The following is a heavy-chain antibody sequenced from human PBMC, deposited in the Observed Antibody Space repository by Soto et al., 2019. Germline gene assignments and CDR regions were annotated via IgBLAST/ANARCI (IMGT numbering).Heavy chain of an antibody. J-gene: IGHJ6*02. Sequence: QVQLVQSGAEVKKPGASVKVSCKASGYTFTSYAMHWVRQAPGQRLEWMGWINAGNGNTKYSQKFQGRVTITRDTSASKAYTELSSLRSEDTAVYYCASSYSNYDLIDYYYSGMDVWGQGTTVTVSS. V-gene: IGHV1-3*01. CDR3: ASSYSNYDLIDYYYSGMDV. CDR2: INAGNGNT. CDR1: GYTFTSYA. D-gene: IGHD4-4*01.